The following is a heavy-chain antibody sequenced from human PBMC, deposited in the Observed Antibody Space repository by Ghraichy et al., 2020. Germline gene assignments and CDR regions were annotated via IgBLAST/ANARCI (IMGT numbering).Heavy chain of an antibody. Sequence: SETLSLTCAVSGGPISRGGYSWSWIRQPPGKGLEWIGYIYHSGSTSYNPSLKSRVTISVDRSKNQFSLKLTSVTAADTAVYFCARNEGRKSTHWFDPWGQGSLVTVSS. CDR1: GGPISRGGYS. CDR3: ARNEGRKSTHWFDP. V-gene: IGHV4-30-2*01. J-gene: IGHJ5*02. D-gene: IGHD2/OR15-2a*01. CDR2: IYHSGST.